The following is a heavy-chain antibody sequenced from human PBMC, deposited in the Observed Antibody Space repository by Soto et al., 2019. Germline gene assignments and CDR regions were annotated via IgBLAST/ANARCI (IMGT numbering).Heavy chain of an antibody. CDR1: GGSISSYY. J-gene: IGHJ4*02. CDR3: AREDPSAIDNSYFAY. D-gene: IGHD1-1*01. V-gene: IGHV4-59*01. CDR2: IYYSGST. Sequence: PSETLSLTCTVSGGSISSYYWSWIRQPPGKGLEWIGYIYYSGSTNYNPSLKSRVTISVDTPKNQFSLKLSSVTAADTAVYYCAREDPSAIDNSYFAYWGQGTLVTVSS.